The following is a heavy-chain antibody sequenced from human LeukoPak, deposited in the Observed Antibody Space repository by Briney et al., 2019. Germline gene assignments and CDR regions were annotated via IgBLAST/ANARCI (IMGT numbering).Heavy chain of an antibody. CDR1: GGSISSYY. Sequence: PSETLSLTCTVSGGSISSYYWSWIRQPPGKGLEWIGYIYYSGSTNYNPSLKSRVTISVDTSKNQFSLKLSSVTAADTAVYYCARDLSLTYYDFWSGSAGHWFDPWGQGTLVTVSS. D-gene: IGHD3-3*01. CDR3: ARDLSLTYYDFWSGSAGHWFDP. V-gene: IGHV4-59*12. J-gene: IGHJ5*02. CDR2: IYYSGST.